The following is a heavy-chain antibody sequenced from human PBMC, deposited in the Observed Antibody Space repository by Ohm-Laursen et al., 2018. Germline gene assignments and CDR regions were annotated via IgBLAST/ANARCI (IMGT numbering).Heavy chain of an antibody. V-gene: IGHV1-69*04. CDR3: TGGDRTGYYFKY. J-gene: IGHJ1*01. D-gene: IGHD3-22*01. CDR1: GYTFASSG. CDR2: IVPVLNIA. Sequence: EASVKVSCKASGYTFASSGITWVRQAPGQGLEWMGRIVPVLNIANGAQKFQGRLTITADTSTNTAHLELSSLKSEDTAVYYCTGGDRTGYYFKYWGQGTLVTVSS.